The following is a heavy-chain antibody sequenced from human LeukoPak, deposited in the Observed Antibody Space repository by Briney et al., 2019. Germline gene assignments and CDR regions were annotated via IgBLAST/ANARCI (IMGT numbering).Heavy chain of an antibody. J-gene: IGHJ4*02. CDR2: INHSGST. V-gene: IGHV4-34*01. Sequence: SETLSLTCAVYGGSFSGYYWSWIRQPPGKGLEWIGEINHSGSTNYNPSLKSRVTISVDTSKNQFSLKLSSVTAADTAVYYCARGRLLDYWGQGTLVTVSS. CDR1: GGSFSGYY. CDR3: ARGRLLDY.